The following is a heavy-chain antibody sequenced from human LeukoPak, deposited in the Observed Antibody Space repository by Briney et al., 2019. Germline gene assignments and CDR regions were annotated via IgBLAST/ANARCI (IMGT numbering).Heavy chain of an antibody. CDR3: AREGMAQSNLLDY. V-gene: IGHV1-69*13. J-gene: IGHJ4*02. D-gene: IGHD5-24*01. CDR2: IIPIFGTA. Sequence: GASVKVSCKASGGTFSSYAISWVRQAPGQGLEWMGGIIPIFGTANYAQKFQGRVTITADEPTSTAYMELSSLRSEDTAVYYCAREGMAQSNLLDYWGQGTLVAVSS. CDR1: GGTFSSYA.